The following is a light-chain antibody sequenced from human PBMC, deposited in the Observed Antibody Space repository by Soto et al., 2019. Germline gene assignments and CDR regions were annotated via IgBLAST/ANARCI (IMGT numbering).Light chain of an antibody. J-gene: IGLJ3*02. Sequence: QSALTQPASVSGSPGQSITISCTGTNSDIGGFDSVSWFQQHPGEAPKLMIYDVSNRPSGISNRFSGSKFDNTASLTISGLQADDEADYHCASYTTTGTVLFGAGTKLTVL. V-gene: IGLV2-14*03. CDR1: NSDIGGFDS. CDR2: DVS. CDR3: ASYTTTGTVL.